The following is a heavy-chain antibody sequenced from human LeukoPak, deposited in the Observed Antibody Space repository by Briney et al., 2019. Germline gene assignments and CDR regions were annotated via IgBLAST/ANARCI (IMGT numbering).Heavy chain of an antibody. J-gene: IGHJ4*02. D-gene: IGHD6-19*01. CDR3: ARDIAYSSGWYYFDY. V-gene: IGHV3-13*01. Sequence: GGSLRLSCAASGFTFSTYDMHWVRQAPGKGLEWVSTIATAGDTYYPGSVKGRFTISRENAKSSLYLQMNSLRAGDTAVYYCARDIAYSSGWYYFDYWGQGTLVTVSS. CDR1: GFTFSTYD. CDR2: IATAGDT.